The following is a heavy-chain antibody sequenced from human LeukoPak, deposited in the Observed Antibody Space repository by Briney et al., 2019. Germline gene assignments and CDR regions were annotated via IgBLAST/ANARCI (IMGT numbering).Heavy chain of an antibody. CDR2: INHSGST. V-gene: IGHV4-34*01. J-gene: IGHJ4*02. Sequence: SETLSLTCAVYGGSFSGYYWSWIRQPPGKGLEWIGEINHSGSTNYNPSLKSRVTISVDTSKNQFSLKLISVTAADTAVYYCARGVGYSYGSDYWGQGTLVTVSS. D-gene: IGHD5-18*01. CDR1: GGSFSGYY. CDR3: ARGVGYSYGSDY.